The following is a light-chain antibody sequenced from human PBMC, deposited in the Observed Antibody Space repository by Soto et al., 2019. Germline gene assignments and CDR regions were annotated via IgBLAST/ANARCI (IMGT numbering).Light chain of an antibody. J-gene: IGLJ3*02. CDR3: SSHTSSSTPWV. V-gene: IGLV2-14*03. CDR1: SSDIGGYNY. Sequence: QSVLTQPASVSGSPGQSITISCSGTSSDIGGYNYVSWYQQYPGKAPKVMIYDVSNRPSGVSNRFSGSKSGNTASLTISGLQAEDEADYYCSSHTSSSTPWVFGGGTKVTVL. CDR2: DVS.